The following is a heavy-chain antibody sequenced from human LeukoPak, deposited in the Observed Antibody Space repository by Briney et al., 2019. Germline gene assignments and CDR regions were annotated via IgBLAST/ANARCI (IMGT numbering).Heavy chain of an antibody. CDR3: ARDRGITVSGVVMDV. J-gene: IGHJ6*04. D-gene: IGHD3-3*01. CDR1: GYTFTNNY. Sequence: ALVKVSCKASGYTFTNNYMHWVRQAPGQGLEWMGIINPSDGGTNYAQKFQGRVTLTRDMSTSTVYMELSSLRSEDTAVYYCARDRGITVSGVVMDVWGKGTTVTVSS. CDR2: INPSDGGT. V-gene: IGHV1-46*01.